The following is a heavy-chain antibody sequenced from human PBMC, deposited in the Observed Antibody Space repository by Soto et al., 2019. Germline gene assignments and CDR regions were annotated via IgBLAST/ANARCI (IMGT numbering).Heavy chain of an antibody. Sequence: SETLSLTCTVSGGSISSGDYYWSWIRQPPGKDLEWIGYIYYSGSTYYNPSLKSRVTISVDTSKNQFSLKLSSVTAADTAVYYCARVDYYDSTFDYWGQGTLVTVSS. J-gene: IGHJ4*02. V-gene: IGHV4-30-4*01. D-gene: IGHD3-22*01. CDR2: IYYSGST. CDR1: GGSISSGDYY. CDR3: ARVDYYDSTFDY.